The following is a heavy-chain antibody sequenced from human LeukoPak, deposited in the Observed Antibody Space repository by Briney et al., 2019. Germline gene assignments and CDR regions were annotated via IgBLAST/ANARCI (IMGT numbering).Heavy chain of an antibody. CDR2: ISGSGGST. J-gene: IGHJ4*02. CDR1: GFTFSSYA. V-gene: IGHV3-23*01. D-gene: IGHD2-21*01. CDR3: AKVTMWHLDTYYFDY. Sequence: GGSLRLSCAASGFTFSSYAMSWVRQAPGKGLEWVSAISGSGGSTYYADSVKGRFTISRDNSKNTLYLQMNSLRAEDTAVYYCAKVTMWHLDTYYFDYWGQGTLVTVSS.